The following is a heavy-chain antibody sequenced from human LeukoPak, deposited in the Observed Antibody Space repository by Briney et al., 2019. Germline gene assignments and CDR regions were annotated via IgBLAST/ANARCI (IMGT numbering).Heavy chain of an antibody. CDR3: ARHTARGYSPNWYFDL. V-gene: IGHV1-69*13. J-gene: IGHJ2*01. D-gene: IGHD3-10*01. CDR1: GGTFSSYA. CDR2: IIPIFGTA. Sequence: SVKVSCKASGGTFSSYAISWVRQAPGQGLEWMGGIIPIFGTANYAQKFQGRVTTTADESTSTAYMELSSLRSEDTAVYYCARHTARGYSPNWYFDLWGRGTLVTVSS.